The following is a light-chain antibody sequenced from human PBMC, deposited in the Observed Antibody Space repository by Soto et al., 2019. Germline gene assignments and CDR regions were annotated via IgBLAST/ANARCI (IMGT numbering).Light chain of an antibody. Sequence: DIQLTQSPSTLSASVGDRVTLTCRASQSISSWLAWFQQKQGKAPKLLIFKASSLESGVPSRFSGSGSGTEFTLTISSLQPDDFATYYCQQYNSYPETFGQGTKLEIK. J-gene: IGKJ2*01. V-gene: IGKV1-5*03. CDR3: QQYNSYPET. CDR1: QSISSW. CDR2: KAS.